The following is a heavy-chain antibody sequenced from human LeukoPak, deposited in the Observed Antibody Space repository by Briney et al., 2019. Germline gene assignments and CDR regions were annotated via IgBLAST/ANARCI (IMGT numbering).Heavy chain of an antibody. D-gene: IGHD6-13*01. Sequence: PSETLSLTCAVYGGSFSGYYWSWIRQPPGKGLEWIGEINHSGSTNYNPSLKSRVTISVDTSKNQFSLKLSSVTAADTAVYYCARGEESSFDYWGQGTLVTVSS. CDR1: GGSFSGYY. CDR3: ARGEESSFDY. CDR2: INHSGST. V-gene: IGHV4-34*01. J-gene: IGHJ4*02.